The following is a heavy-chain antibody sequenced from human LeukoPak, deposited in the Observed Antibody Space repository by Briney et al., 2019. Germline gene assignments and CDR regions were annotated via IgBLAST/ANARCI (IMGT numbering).Heavy chain of an antibody. CDR3: AREVSDIVVVPAALPLYYYYYMDV. Sequence: KPSQTLSLTCTVSGGSISSGSYYWSWIRQPAGKGLEWIGRIYTSGSTNYNPSLKRRVTISVDTSKNQFSLKLSSVTAADTAVYYCAREVSDIVVVPAALPLYYYYYMDVWGKGTTVTVSS. D-gene: IGHD2-2*01. CDR2: IYTSGST. CDR1: GGSISSGSYY. J-gene: IGHJ6*03. V-gene: IGHV4-61*02.